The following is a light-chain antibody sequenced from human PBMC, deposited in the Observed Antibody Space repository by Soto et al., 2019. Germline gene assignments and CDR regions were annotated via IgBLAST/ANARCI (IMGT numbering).Light chain of an antibody. CDR3: QQYNSWPQT. CDR2: GVS. CDR1: QSVGTN. V-gene: IGKV3-15*01. J-gene: IGKJ1*01. Sequence: EMVVAQSRFPISLSPGERASLSCRASQSVGTNLAWYQQKPGQAPSLLIYGVSTRDSGIPTRFSGSGSGRQFTLTISSLQSEDFAVYCCQQYNSWPQTFGQGTKVDIK.